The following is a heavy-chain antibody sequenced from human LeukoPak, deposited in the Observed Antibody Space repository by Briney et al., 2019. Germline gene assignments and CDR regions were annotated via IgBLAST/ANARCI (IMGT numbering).Heavy chain of an antibody. CDR3: ARAHYYDSSGPRGYFDY. Sequence: PSETLSLTCIVSGGSISSYNWNWIRQPPGKGLEWIGYMYNSGSTNNNPSLKSRVTISVDKSKNQFSLKLSSVTAADTAVYYCARAHYYDSSGPRGYFDYWGQGTLVTVSS. V-gene: IGHV4-59*12. CDR1: GGSISSYN. D-gene: IGHD3-22*01. J-gene: IGHJ4*02. CDR2: MYNSGST.